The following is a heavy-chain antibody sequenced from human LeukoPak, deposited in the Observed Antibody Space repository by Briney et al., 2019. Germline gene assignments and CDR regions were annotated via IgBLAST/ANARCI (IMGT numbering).Heavy chain of an antibody. CDR1: GGSISNNLNY. V-gene: IGHV4-39*01. D-gene: IGHD5-12*01. J-gene: IGHJ4*02. Sequence: SETLSLTCTVAGGSISNNLNYWGWVRQPPGKGLEWIGSLYYSGSTYYNASLKGRVTISIDKAKNQFALKLSSVTAADTAMYYCAKSNGYGLIDYWGQGTLVTVSS. CDR2: LYYSGST. CDR3: AKSNGYGLIDY.